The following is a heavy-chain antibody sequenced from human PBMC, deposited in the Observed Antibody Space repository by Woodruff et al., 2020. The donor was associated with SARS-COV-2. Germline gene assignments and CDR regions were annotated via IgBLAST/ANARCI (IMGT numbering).Heavy chain of an antibody. V-gene: IGHV4-34*01. J-gene: IGHJ5*01. Sequence: KHSGSTNYNPSLKSRVTISVDTSKNQFSLKLSSVTAADTAVYYCARGRSFSGWYGRHNW. D-gene: IGHD6-19*01. CDR2: KHSGST. CDR3: ARGRSFSGWYGRHNW.